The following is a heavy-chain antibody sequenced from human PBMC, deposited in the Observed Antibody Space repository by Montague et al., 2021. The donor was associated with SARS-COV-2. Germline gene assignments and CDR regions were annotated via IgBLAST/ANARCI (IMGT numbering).Heavy chain of an antibody. V-gene: IGHV3-30-3*01. J-gene: IGHJ6*02. CDR2: ISYDGSNK. Sequence: SLRLSCAASGFTFSSYAMHWVRQAPGKGLEWVAVISYDGSNKYYADSVKGRFTISRDNSKNTLYLQVNSLRAEDTAVYYCARELADYGMDVWGQGTTVTVSS. CDR3: ARELADYGMDV. CDR1: GFTFSSYA.